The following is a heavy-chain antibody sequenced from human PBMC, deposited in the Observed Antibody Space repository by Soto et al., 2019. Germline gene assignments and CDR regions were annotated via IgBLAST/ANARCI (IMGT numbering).Heavy chain of an antibody. CDR2: ISDSGATT. CDR3: AKEDTSSGSLDY. Sequence: EVQLLESGGGVVQPGGSLRLSCAASGFPFGVNAMSWVRQAPGKGLEWVSGISDSGATTYYADSVRGRFTISRDNSKNTLYLQMKSLRAEDSASYYCAKEDTSSGSLDYWGQGALVTVSS. CDR1: GFPFGVNA. D-gene: IGHD6-19*01. V-gene: IGHV3-23*01. J-gene: IGHJ4*02.